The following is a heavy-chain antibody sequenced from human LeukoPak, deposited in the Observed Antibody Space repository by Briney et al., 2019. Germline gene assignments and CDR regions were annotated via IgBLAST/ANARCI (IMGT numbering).Heavy chain of an antibody. CDR2: IHISGST. CDR3: ARERVGYDTSGRGPRFDS. J-gene: IGHJ4*02. CDR1: GTSVNNYY. D-gene: IGHD3-22*01. Sequence: ASETLSLTCIVAGTSVNNYYWSWIRQPTGKGLEWIGRIHISGSTNYNLSLTSRVSISGDKSKNQVSRKMESVTAADSAVYDCARERVGYDTSGRGPRFDSWGQGTLVTVSS. V-gene: IGHV4-4*07.